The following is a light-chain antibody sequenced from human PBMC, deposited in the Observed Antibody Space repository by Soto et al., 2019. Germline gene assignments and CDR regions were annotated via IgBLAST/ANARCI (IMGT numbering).Light chain of an antibody. CDR1: QGVGSN. J-gene: IGKJ4*01. Sequence: EIVMTQSPATLYVSPGERATLSCRASQGVGSNLAWYQQKPGQTPRLLIYGASTRATGIPARFSGSGSGTEFTLTINSLQSEDFAVYYCQRYNNWPLAFGGGTKVELK. CDR3: QRYNNWPLA. V-gene: IGKV3-15*01. CDR2: GAS.